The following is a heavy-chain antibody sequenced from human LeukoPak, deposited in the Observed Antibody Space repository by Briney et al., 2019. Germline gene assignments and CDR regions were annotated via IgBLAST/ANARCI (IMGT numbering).Heavy chain of an antibody. V-gene: IGHV4-38-2*02. J-gene: IGHJ6*03. CDR3: ARRWDYYHYMDV. Sequence: SETLSLTCTVSGYSISSGYYWGWIRQPPGKGLEWIGSIYHSGSTYYNPSLKSRVTISVDTSKNQFSLKLSSVTAADTAVYYCARRWDYYHYMDVWGKGTTVTVSS. D-gene: IGHD4-23*01. CDR1: GYSISSGYY. CDR2: IYHSGST.